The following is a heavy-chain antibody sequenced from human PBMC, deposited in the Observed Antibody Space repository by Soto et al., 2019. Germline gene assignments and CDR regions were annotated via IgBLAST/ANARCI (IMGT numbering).Heavy chain of an antibody. Sequence: SETLSLTCTVSGGSISSSSYYWGWIRQPPGKGLEWIGSIYYSGSTYYNPSLKSRVTISVDTSKNQFSLKLSSVTAADTAVYYCARQALLLWFGELFPNLFDYWGQGTLVTVSS. V-gene: IGHV4-39*01. D-gene: IGHD3-10*01. CDR2: IYYSGST. J-gene: IGHJ4*02. CDR1: GGSISSSSYY. CDR3: ARQALLLWFGELFPNLFDY.